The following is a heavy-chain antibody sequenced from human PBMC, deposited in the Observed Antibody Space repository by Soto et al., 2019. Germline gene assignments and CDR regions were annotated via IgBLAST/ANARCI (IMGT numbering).Heavy chain of an antibody. V-gene: IGHV3-23*01. CDR1: GFTLSNYA. CDR2: ISGSGTNT. J-gene: IGHJ1*01. D-gene: IGHD2-2*02. Sequence: GGSLRLSCAASGFTLSNYAMSWVRQAPGKGLEWVATISGSGTNTYYADSVKGRFTISRDNSKNTLYLQLNSLSAEDTAVYYCASNSGGYCSSSSCYSVYWGQGTLVTVSS. CDR3: ASNSGGYCSSSSCYSVY.